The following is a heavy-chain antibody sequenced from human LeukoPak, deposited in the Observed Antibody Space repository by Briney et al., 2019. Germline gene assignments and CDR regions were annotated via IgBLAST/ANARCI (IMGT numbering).Heavy chain of an antibody. J-gene: IGHJ5*02. D-gene: IGHD1-7*01. V-gene: IGHV1-69*06. CDR1: GYTFTSYY. Sequence: SVKVSCKASGYTFTSYYMHWVRQAPGQGLEWMGGIIPIFGTANYAQKFQGRVTITADKSTSTAYMELSSLRSEDTAVYYCARAPSGWNYVWFDPWGQGTLVTVSS. CDR2: IIPIFGTA. CDR3: ARAPSGWNYVWFDP.